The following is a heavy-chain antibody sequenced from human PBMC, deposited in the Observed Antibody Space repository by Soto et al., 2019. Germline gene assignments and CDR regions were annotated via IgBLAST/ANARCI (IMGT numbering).Heavy chain of an antibody. CDR2: IYHSGST. CDR3: ARVAVAGTRVDY. J-gene: IGHJ4*02. Sequence: SATLSLTCTVSGGSISRNWWSWVRQPPGKGLEWIGEIYHSGSTNYNPSLKSRVTISVDKSKNQFSLKLSSVTAADTAVYYCARVAVAGTRVDYWGQGTLVTVSS. CDR1: GGSISRNW. D-gene: IGHD6-19*01. V-gene: IGHV4-4*02.